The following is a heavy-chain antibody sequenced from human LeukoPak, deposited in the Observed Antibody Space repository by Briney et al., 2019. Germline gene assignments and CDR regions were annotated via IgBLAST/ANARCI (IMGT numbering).Heavy chain of an antibody. Sequence: RGSLRLSCAVSGFTFSSYSMNWVRQAPGKGLEWVSSISSSSSYIYYADSVKGRFTISRDNAKNSLFLQMNSLGAEDTAVYYCARCEWHYYHYYMDVWGKGTTVTVSS. CDR2: ISSSSSYI. D-gene: IGHD3-3*01. J-gene: IGHJ6*03. CDR1: GFTFSSYS. V-gene: IGHV3-21*01. CDR3: ARCEWHYYHYYMDV.